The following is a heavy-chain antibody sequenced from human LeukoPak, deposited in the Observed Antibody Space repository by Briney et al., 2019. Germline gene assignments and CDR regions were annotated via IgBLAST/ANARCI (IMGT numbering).Heavy chain of an antibody. CDR1: GFTFSSYW. CDR3: STGSGHAFDI. CDR2: INSDGSST. J-gene: IGHJ3*02. D-gene: IGHD3-10*01. V-gene: IGHV3-74*01. Sequence: GGSLRLSCAASGFTFSSYWMHWVRQVPGKGLVWVSRINSDGSSTSYADSVKGRFTISRDNARDTLYVQMNSLRAEDTAVYYCSTGSGHAFDIWGRGTMVTVSS.